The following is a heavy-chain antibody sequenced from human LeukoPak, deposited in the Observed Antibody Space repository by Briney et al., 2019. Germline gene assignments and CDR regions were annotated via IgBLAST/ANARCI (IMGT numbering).Heavy chain of an antibody. CDR1: GGTFSSYA. CDR2: LIPIFGTA. J-gene: IGHJ5*02. Sequence: SVKVSCKASGGTFSSYAISWVRQAPGQGLERMGGLIPIFGTANYAQKLQGRATITAEESTSTAYIELSSLRSEATAVYYCARGGIAAGNWFDPWGQGTLVTVSS. V-gene: IGHV1-69*13. D-gene: IGHD6-13*01. CDR3: ARGGIAAGNWFDP.